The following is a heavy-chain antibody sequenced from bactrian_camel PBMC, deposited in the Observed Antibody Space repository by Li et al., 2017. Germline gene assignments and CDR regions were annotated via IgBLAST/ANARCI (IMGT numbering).Heavy chain of an antibody. CDR2: VDEDNTIT. CDR3: TKGYKDFTV. V-gene: IGHV3S54*01. CDR1: GYRYRIVS. Sequence: VQLVESGGGSVQSGDSLTLLCSAPGYRYRIVSMAWFRQGPGQYREGIAAVDEDNTITYKDSVKGRFIITKDNAKNTLYLQLNSLKTADTAMYYCTKGYKDFTVRGQGTQVTVS. D-gene: IGHD5*01. J-gene: IGHJ4*01.